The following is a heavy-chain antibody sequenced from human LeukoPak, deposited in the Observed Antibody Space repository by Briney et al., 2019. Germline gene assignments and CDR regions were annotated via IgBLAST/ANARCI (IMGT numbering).Heavy chain of an antibody. CDR2: IRYDGSNK. Sequence: PGGSLRLSCAAFGFTFSSYGMHWVRQAPGKGLEWVAFIRYDGSNKYYADSVKGRFTISRDNSKNTLYLRMNSLRAEDTAIYYCAKRIVVVVAATYYWGQGTLVTVSS. V-gene: IGHV3-30*02. J-gene: IGHJ4*02. CDR1: GFTFSSYG. CDR3: AKRIVVVVAATYY. D-gene: IGHD2-15*01.